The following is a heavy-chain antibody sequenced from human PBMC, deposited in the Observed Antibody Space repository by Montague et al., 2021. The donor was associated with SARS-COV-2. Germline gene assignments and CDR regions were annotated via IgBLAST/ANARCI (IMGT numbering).Heavy chain of an antibody. D-gene: IGHD2-2*01. J-gene: IGHJ4*02. V-gene: IGHV3-66*01. CDR1: TFTVNNNY. Sequence: SLRLSCAASTFTVNNNYMSWVRQAPGKGLEWVSAIYASGSTYYADSVRGRFTISRDISKNTLFLQMNSLRAEDTALYYCARVRNSCAYYFDYWGQGTLVTVSS. CDR2: IYASGST. CDR3: ARVRNSCAYYFDY.